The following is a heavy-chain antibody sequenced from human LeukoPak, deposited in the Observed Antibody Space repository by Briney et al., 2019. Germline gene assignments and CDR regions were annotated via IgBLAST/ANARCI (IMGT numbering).Heavy chain of an antibody. Sequence: SGGSLRLSCAASGFTFSSYAMSWVRQAPGKGLEWVAVISYDGSNKYYADSVKGRFTISRDNSKNTLYLQMNSLRAEDTAVYYCASHSGAYWGQGTLVTVSS. CDR3: ASHSGAY. D-gene: IGHD3-10*01. CDR2: ISYDGSNK. V-gene: IGHV3-30-3*01. J-gene: IGHJ4*02. CDR1: GFTFSSYA.